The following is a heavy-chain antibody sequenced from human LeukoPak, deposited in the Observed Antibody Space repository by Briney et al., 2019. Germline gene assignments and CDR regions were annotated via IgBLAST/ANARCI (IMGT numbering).Heavy chain of an antibody. D-gene: IGHD6-6*01. Sequence: ASVKVSCKASGGTFSSYAISWVRQAPGQGLEWMGRIIPIFGTANYAQKFQDRVTITTDESTSTAYMELSSLRSEDTAVYYCARDRGSSSSWHYYYYMDVWGKGTTVTVSS. V-gene: IGHV1-69*05. J-gene: IGHJ6*03. CDR3: ARDRGSSSSWHYYYYMDV. CDR1: GGTFSSYA. CDR2: IIPIFGTA.